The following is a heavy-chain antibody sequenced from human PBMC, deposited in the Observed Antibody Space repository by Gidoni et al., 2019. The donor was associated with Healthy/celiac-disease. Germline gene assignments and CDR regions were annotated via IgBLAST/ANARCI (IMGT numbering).Heavy chain of an antibody. CDR1: GGSISSYY. CDR2: ISYSVST. V-gene: IGHV4-59*01. CDR3: ARGGDSSSWYGWFDP. D-gene: IGHD6-13*01. Sequence: QVPLQESRPGPVKPSETLSLTCTVSGGSISSYYWSWIRQPPQKGLGWIGYISYSVSTNYNPSLRSQVTISVDTSKDQFSLKLSSLTAADTAVYYCARGGDSSSWYGWFDPWGQGTLVAVS. J-gene: IGHJ5*02.